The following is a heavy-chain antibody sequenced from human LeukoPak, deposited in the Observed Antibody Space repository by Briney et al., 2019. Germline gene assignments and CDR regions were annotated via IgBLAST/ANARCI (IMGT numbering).Heavy chain of an antibody. J-gene: IGHJ3*02. CDR3: AKVITTVRGVIPINAFDI. Sequence: GGSLRLSCAASGFTFDDYAMHWVRQAPGKGLEWVSGISWNSGSIGYADSVKGRFTISRDNAKNSLYLQMNSLRAEDTALYYCAKVITTVRGVIPINAFDIWGQGTMVTVSS. CDR2: ISWNSGSI. V-gene: IGHV3-9*01. CDR1: GFTFDDYA. D-gene: IGHD3-10*01.